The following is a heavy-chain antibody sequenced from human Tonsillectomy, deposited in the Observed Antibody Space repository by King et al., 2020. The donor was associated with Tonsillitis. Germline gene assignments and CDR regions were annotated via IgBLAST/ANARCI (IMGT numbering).Heavy chain of an antibody. V-gene: IGHV1-69*12. CDR2: IIPIFRTA. J-gene: IGHJ6*03. Sequence: QLVQSGAEVKKPGSSVKVSCKASGGTFSSYAITWVRQAPGQGLEWMGGIIPIFRTAKYAQKFQGRVTITADDSTSTAYMSLNSLKSEDTAVYYCARGSSQNFWSGFYSAGIYYYYYYMDVWGTGTTVTVSS. CDR3: ARGSSQNFWSGFYSAGIYYYYYYMDV. CDR1: GGTFSSYA. D-gene: IGHD3-3*01.